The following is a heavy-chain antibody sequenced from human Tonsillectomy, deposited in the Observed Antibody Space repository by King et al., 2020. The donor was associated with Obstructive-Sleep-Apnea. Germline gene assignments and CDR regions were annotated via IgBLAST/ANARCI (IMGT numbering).Heavy chain of an antibody. Sequence: QLVQSGAEVKKPGSSVKVSCKASGGTFSSHAITWVRQAPGQGLEWIGRIIPILGIGKYAQKFQGRVTITADKSTSTAHMELSGLRSEDTAVYYCARDPQMNYGDYVGYFEYWGQGTLVTVSS. D-gene: IGHD4-17*01. CDR2: IIPILGIG. V-gene: IGHV1-69*04. CDR3: ARDPQMNYGDYVGYFEY. CDR1: GGTFSSHA. J-gene: IGHJ4*02.